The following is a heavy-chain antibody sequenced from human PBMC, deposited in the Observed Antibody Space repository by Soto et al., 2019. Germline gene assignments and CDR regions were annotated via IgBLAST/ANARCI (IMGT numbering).Heavy chain of an antibody. CDR1: GGSISSGGYS. J-gene: IGHJ6*02. CDR3: ARDGERYYGMDV. V-gene: IGHV4-30-2*01. CDR2: IYHSGST. Sequence: PSETLSLTCAVSGGSISSGGYSWSWIRQPPGKGLEWIGYIYHSGSTYYNPSLKSRVTISVDRSKNQFSLKLSSVTAADTAVYYCARDGERYYGMDVWGQGTTVTVSS. D-gene: IGHD4-17*01.